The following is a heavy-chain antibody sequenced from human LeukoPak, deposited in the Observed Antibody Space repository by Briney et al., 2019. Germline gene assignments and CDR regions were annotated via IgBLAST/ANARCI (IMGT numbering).Heavy chain of an antibody. CDR1: GFTFSNYA. Sequence: GGSLRLSCAASGFTFSNYAMDWVRQAPGKGLEWVSAITGSGGTTFYAESLQGRFTISRDNSKNTVYLQMNNLRAEDTAVYYCAKPLKHKTIFGVLTNDAFDIWGQGTVVTISS. CDR2: ITGSGGTT. CDR3: AKPLKHKTIFGVLTNDAFDI. D-gene: IGHD3-3*01. J-gene: IGHJ3*02. V-gene: IGHV3-23*01.